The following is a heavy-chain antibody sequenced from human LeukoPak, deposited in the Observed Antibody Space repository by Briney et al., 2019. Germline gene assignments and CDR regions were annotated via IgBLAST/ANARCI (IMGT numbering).Heavy chain of an antibody. CDR2: IYYSGST. CDR3: ARWVDYYDSSGYYYSNWFDP. D-gene: IGHD3-22*01. CDR1: GGSISSYY. V-gene: IGHV4-59*13. J-gene: IGHJ5*02. Sequence: SETLSLTYTVSGGSISSYYWSWIRQPPGKGLEWIGYIYYSGSTNYNPSLKSRVTISVDTSKNQFSLKLSSVTAADTAVYYCARWVDYYDSSGYYYSNWFDPWGQGTLVTVSS.